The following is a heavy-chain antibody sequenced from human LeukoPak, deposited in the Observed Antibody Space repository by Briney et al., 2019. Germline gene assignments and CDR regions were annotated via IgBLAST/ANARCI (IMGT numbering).Heavy chain of an antibody. J-gene: IGHJ4*02. V-gene: IGHV3-21*01. CDR2: ISSSSSYI. CDR3: ARYSSGYYSDYFDY. D-gene: IGHD3-22*01. Sequence: GGSLRLSCAASGFTFSSYSMNWVRQAPGKGLEWVSSISSSSSYIYYADSVKGRFTISRDNAKNSLYLQMNSLRAEDTAVYYCARYSSGYYSDYFDYWGQGTLVTVSS. CDR1: GFTFSSYS.